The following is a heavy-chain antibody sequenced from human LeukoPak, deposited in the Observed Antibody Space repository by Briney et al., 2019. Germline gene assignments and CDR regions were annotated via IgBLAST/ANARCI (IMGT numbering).Heavy chain of an antibody. D-gene: IGHD6-6*01. CDR3: ARDSRVTQKMYSSSSVYFDY. Sequence: PSETLSLTCTVSGGSISSSSYYWGWIRQPPGKGLEWIGSIYYSGSTYYNPSLKSRVTISVDTSKNQFSLKLSSVTAADTAVYYCARDSRVTQKMYSSSSVYFDYWGQGTLVTVSS. V-gene: IGHV4-39*07. CDR2: IYYSGST. CDR1: GGSISSSSYY. J-gene: IGHJ4*02.